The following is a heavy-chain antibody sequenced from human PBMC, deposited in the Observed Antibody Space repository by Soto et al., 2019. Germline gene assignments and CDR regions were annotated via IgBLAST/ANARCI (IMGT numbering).Heavy chain of an antibody. D-gene: IGHD3-10*01. CDR2: IWYDGSNK. J-gene: IGHJ4*02. V-gene: IGHV3-33*01. Sequence: QVQLVESGGGVVQPGRSLRLSCAASGFTFSSYGMHWVRQAPGKGLEWVAVIWYDGSNKYYADSVKGRFTISRDNSKNTLYLQMNSLRAEDTAVYYCARDRLRELFPTYYFDYWGQGTLVTVSS. CDR3: ARDRLRELFPTYYFDY. CDR1: GFTFSSYG.